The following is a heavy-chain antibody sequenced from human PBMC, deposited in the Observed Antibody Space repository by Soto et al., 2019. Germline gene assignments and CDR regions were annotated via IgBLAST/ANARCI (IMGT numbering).Heavy chain of an antibody. Sequence: SETLSLTCTVSGGSVSSGSYYWSWIRQPPGKGLEWIGYIYHSGNTNYNPSLTRRVTISVDTSKNQFSLTLSSVTATDTAVYYCARHRIAVTGEYFDSWGQGTLVTVSS. CDR3: ARHRIAVTGEYFDS. CDR1: GGSVSSGSYY. J-gene: IGHJ4*02. D-gene: IGHD6-19*01. CDR2: IYHSGNT. V-gene: IGHV4-61*01.